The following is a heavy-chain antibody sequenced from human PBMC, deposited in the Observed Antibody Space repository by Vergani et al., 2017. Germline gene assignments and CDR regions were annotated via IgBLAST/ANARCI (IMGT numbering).Heavy chain of an antibody. CDR1: GFTFDDYA. Sequence: EVQLVESGGGLVQPGRSLRLSCAASGFTFDDYAMHWVRQAPGKGLEWVSAISGSGGSTYYADSVKGRFTISRDNSKNTLYLQMNSMRAEDTAVYYCAKDYPYYYDSSGYFDYWGQGTLVTVSS. CDR2: ISGSGGST. V-gene: IGHV3-23*04. D-gene: IGHD3-22*01. CDR3: AKDYPYYYDSSGYFDY. J-gene: IGHJ4*02.